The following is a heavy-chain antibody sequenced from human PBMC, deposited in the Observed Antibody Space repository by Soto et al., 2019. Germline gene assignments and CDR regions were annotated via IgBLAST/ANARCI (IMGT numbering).Heavy chain of an antibody. Sequence: SETLSLTCTVSGGSISSGGYYCSWIRQHPGKGLEWIGYIYYSGSTYYNPSLKSRVTISVDTSKNQFSLKLSSVTAADTAVYYCAREPPPESGESWFDPWGQGTLVTVSS. J-gene: IGHJ5*02. V-gene: IGHV4-31*03. CDR3: AREPPPESGESWFDP. CDR2: IYYSGST. D-gene: IGHD3-16*01. CDR1: GGSISSGGYY.